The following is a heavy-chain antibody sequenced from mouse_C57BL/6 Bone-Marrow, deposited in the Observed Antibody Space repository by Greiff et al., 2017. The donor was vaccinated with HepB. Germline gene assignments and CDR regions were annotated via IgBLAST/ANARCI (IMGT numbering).Heavy chain of an antibody. V-gene: IGHV1-74*01. D-gene: IGHD1-1*01. CDR3: AIWGTVVAYYFDY. CDR1: GYTFTSYW. J-gene: IGHJ2*01. CDR2: IHPSDSDT. Sequence: VKLQQPGAELVKPGASVKVSCKASGYTFTSYWMHWVKQRPGQGLEWIGRIHPSDSDTNYNQKFKGKATLTVDKSSSTAYMQLSSLTSEDSAVYYCAIWGTVVAYYFDYWGQGTTLTVSS.